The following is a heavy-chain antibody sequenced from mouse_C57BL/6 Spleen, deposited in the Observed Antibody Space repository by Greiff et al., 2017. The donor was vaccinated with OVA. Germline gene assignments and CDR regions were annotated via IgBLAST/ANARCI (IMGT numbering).Heavy chain of an antibody. Sequence: EVLLQQSGPELVKPGASVKMSCKASGYTFTDYNMHWVKQSPGKSLEWIGYINPNNGGTSYNKKVKGKVTLTVNKSTSTAYMELHSLTSEDSAVXNCARHGSSYEYYLDYWGQGTTLTVSS. J-gene: IGHJ2*01. CDR1: GYTFTDYN. CDR2: INPNNGGT. V-gene: IGHV1-22*01. CDR3: ARHGSSYEYYLDY. D-gene: IGHD1-1*01.